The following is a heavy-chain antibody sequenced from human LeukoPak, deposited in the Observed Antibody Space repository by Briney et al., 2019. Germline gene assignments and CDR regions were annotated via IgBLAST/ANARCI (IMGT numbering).Heavy chain of an antibody. V-gene: IGHV3-23*01. J-gene: IGHJ4*02. CDR2: ISGSGGST. Sequence: GGSLRLSCAASGFSFSTFAMNWVRQAPGKGLEWVSAISGSGGSTYYADSVKGRFTISRDNSKNTLYLQMNSLRAEDTAVYYCAKEVLLWFGELNWGQGTLVTVSS. CDR1: GFSFSTFA. D-gene: IGHD3-10*01. CDR3: AKEVLLWFGELN.